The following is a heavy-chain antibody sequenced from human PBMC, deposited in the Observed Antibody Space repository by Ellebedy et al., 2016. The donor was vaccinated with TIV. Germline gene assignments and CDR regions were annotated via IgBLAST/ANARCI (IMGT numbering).Heavy chain of an antibody. CDR3: ARISSGWGFDY. J-gene: IGHJ4*02. CDR2: IDWDDDK. D-gene: IGHD6-19*01. V-gene: IGHV2-70*17. Sequence: SGPTLVKPTQTLTLTCTFSGFSLSTSRLSVSWIRQPPGKALEWLARIDWDDDKFYSTSLRTRLTISKDSPENQVVLTMTNRDPEDTATYYCARISSGWGFDYWGQGALVTVPS. CDR1: GFSLSTSRLS.